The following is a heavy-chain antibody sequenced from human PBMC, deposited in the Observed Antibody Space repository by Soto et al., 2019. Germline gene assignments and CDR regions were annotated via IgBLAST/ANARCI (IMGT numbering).Heavy chain of an antibody. D-gene: IGHD3-22*01. CDR1: GYTFTGYY. V-gene: IGHV1-2*04. J-gene: IGHJ3*02. CDR2: INPNSGGT. CDR3: ARVGRYYYDSVAASDI. Sequence: ASVKVSCKASGYTFTGYYMHWVRQAPGQGLEWMGWINPNSGGTNYAQKFQGWVTMTRDTSISTAYMELSRLRSDDTAVYYCARVGRYYYDSVAASDICGQGTMVTVSS.